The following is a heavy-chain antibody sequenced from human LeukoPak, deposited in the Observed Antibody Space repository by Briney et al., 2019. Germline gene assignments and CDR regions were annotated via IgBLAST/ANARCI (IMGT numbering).Heavy chain of an antibody. V-gene: IGHV4-59*01. CDR1: GGSISSYY. CDR2: IYYSGST. Sequence: SETLSLTCPVSGGSISSYYWSWIRQPPGKGLEWIGYIYYSGSTNYNPSLKGRVTISVDTSKNQFSLKLSSVTAADTAVYYCARDISVAGGLDAFDIRGQGTMVTVSS. CDR3: ARDISVAGGLDAFDI. J-gene: IGHJ3*02. D-gene: IGHD6-19*01.